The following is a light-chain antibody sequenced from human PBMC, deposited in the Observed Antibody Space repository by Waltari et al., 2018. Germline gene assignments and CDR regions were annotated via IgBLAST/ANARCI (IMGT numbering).Light chain of an antibody. J-gene: IGKJ1*01. V-gene: IGKV1-NL1*01. CDR1: QAIGNA. CDR3: QQYHNTFWT. CDR2: AAS. Sequence: DIQMTQSPSSLSASVGDRVTISCRASQAIGNALAWYQQKPGKAPNLLLSAASRLESGVPSRFSGSGSGTDYTLTISGLQPEDFATYYCQQYHNTFWTFGRGTKVEFK.